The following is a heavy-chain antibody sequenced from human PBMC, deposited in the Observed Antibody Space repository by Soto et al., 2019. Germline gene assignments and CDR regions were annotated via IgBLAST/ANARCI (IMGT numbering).Heavy chain of an antibody. CDR3: ARAGGGVFDY. CDR2: ITYNGGST. Sequence: EVQVLESGGGLVRPGGSLRLSCAASGFTFSDYAMSWVRQAPGKGLEWVSSITYNGGSTYYADSVEGRFTISRDNSKNALYLQMDSLRAEETAVYYCARAGGGVFDYWGQGTLVNVST. D-gene: IGHD3-16*01. CDR1: GFTFSDYA. V-gene: IGHV3-23*01. J-gene: IGHJ4*02.